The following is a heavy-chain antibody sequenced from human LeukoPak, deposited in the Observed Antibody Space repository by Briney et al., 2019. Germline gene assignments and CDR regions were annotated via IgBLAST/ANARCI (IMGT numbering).Heavy chain of an antibody. Sequence: GGSLRLSCAASGFTFSSYWMSWVRQAPGKGLEWVANIKQDGSEKYYVDSVKGRFTISRDNAKNSLYLQMNSLRAEDTAVYYCARDEDYGDSPGMDVWGQGTTVTVSS. V-gene: IGHV3-7*01. D-gene: IGHD4-17*01. J-gene: IGHJ6*02. CDR3: ARDEDYGDSPGMDV. CDR2: IKQDGSEK. CDR1: GFTFSSYW.